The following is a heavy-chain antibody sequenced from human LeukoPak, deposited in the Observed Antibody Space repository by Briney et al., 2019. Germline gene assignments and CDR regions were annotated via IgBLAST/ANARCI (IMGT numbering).Heavy chain of an antibody. CDR2: INHSGST. D-gene: IGHD2-21*01. V-gene: IGHV4-34*01. J-gene: IGHJ6*02. Sequence: NPSETLSLTCTVSGGSISSYYWSWIRQPPGKGLEWIGEINHSGSTNYNPSLKSRVTISVDTSKNQFSLKLSSVTAADTAVYYCARVKARYYYGMDVWGQGTTVTVSS. CDR3: ARVKARYYYGMDV. CDR1: GGSISSYY.